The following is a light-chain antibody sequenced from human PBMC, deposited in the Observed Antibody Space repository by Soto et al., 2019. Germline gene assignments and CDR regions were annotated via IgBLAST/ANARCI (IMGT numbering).Light chain of an antibody. J-gene: IGLJ1*01. CDR1: SSDVGGYNY. CDR3: SSYTGTLDV. V-gene: IGLV2-14*01. CDR2: EVS. Sequence: QSVLTQPASVSGSPGQSITISCTGTSSDVGGYNYVSWYQQHPGKAPNLMIYEVSNRPSGVSDRFSASKSGNTASLTISGLQAEDEADYYCSSYTGTLDVFGTGTRSPS.